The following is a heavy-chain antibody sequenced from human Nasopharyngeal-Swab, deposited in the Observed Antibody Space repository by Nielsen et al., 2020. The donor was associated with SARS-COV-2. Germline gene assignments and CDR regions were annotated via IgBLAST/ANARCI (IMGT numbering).Heavy chain of an antibody. CDR3: ATGSRSAFEI. D-gene: IGHD1-26*01. V-gene: IGHV3-74*01. J-gene: IGHJ3*02. Sequence: GGSLRLSCAASGFTFSRYWMHWVRQVPGKGLVWVSRIINDETTTRYADSVKGRFTISRDNAKNTLYLQMNSLRAEDTAVYFCATGSRSAFEIWGQGTMVTVSS. CDR1: GFTFSRYW. CDR2: IINDETTT.